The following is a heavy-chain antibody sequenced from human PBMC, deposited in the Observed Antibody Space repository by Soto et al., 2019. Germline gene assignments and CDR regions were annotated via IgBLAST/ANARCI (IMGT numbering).Heavy chain of an antibody. V-gene: IGHV1-69*05. D-gene: IGHD6-25*01. CDR2: IIPIFGTA. J-gene: IGHJ6*02. CDR3: ARQGAALRDYYYGMDV. CDR1: GGTFSSYA. Sequence: QVQLVQSGAEVKKLGSSVKVSCKASGGTFSSYAISWVRQAPGQGLEWMGGIIPIFGTANYAQKFQGRVTIXXDESTSTAYMELSSLRSEDTAVYYCARQGAALRDYYYGMDVWGQGTTVTVSS.